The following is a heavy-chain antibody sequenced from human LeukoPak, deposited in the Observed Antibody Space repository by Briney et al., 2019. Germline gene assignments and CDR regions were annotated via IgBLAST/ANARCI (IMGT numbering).Heavy chain of an antibody. CDR1: GFTFSDYY. D-gene: IGHD6-19*01. CDR2: ISSSGSTI. CDR3: ARDAAVAANYFNY. V-gene: IGHV3-11*01. J-gene: IGHJ4*02. Sequence: SLRLSCVASGFTFSDYYMSWIRQAPGKGLEWVSYISSSGSTIYYADSVKGRFTISRDNAKNSLYLQMNSLRAEDTAVYYCARDAAVAANYFNYWGQGTLVTVSS.